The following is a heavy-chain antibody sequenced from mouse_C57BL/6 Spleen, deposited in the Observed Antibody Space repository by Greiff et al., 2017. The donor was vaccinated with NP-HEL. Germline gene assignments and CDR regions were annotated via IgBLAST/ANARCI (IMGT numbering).Heavy chain of an antibody. CDR1: GYTFTDYN. V-gene: IGHV1-18*01. D-gene: IGHD1-1*01. CDR2: INPNNGGT. Sequence: EVQLQQSGPELVKPGASVKIPCKASGYTFTDYNMDWVKQSHGKSLEWIGDINPNNGGTIYNQKFKGKATLTVDKSSSTAYMGLRSLTSEDTAVYYCARPVYYGSSYGAMDYWGQRTSVTVSS. CDR3: ARPVYYGSSYGAMDY. J-gene: IGHJ4*01.